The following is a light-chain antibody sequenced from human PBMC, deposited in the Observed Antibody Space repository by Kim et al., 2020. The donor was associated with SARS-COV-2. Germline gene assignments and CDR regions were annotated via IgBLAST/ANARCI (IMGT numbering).Light chain of an antibody. CDR3: CSYAGSYTFAV. Sequence: QSALTQPRSVSGSPGQAVTISCTGTSSDDGGYNYVSWYQQHPGKAPKLMIYDVSKRPSGVPDRFSGSKSGNTASLTISGLQAEDAADYYCCSYAGSYTFAVFGGGTQLTVL. CDR2: DVS. J-gene: IGLJ3*02. CDR1: SSDDGGYNY. V-gene: IGLV2-11*01.